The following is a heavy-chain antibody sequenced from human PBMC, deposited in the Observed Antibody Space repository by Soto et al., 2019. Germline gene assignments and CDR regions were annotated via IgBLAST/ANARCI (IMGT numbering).Heavy chain of an antibody. D-gene: IGHD1-26*01. Sequence: PSETLSLTCAVSGYSISGGYYWGWIRQPPGKGLEWIGSTYHSGSTYFNPSLKSRVTISVDSSKNHLSLKLTSVTAADTAVYFCARGYSGSYFDFWGQGTLVTVSS. J-gene: IGHJ4*02. CDR2: TYHSGST. CDR3: ARGYSGSYFDF. V-gene: IGHV4-38-2*01. CDR1: GYSISGGYY.